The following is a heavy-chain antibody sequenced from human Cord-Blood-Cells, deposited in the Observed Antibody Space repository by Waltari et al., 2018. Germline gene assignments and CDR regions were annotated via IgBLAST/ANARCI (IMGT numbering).Heavy chain of an antibody. J-gene: IGHJ3*02. Sequence: QVQLVQSAAEVKKPGASVKVSCKVSGYTLTDLSMHPVRQAPGKGLEWMGGFDPEDGETIYAQKFQGRVTMTEDTSTDTAYMELSSLRSEDTAVYYCATSQNGEEAFDIWGQGTMVTVSS. CDR1: GYTLTDLS. D-gene: IGHD4-17*01. V-gene: IGHV1-24*01. CDR3: ATSQNGEEAFDI. CDR2: FDPEDGET.